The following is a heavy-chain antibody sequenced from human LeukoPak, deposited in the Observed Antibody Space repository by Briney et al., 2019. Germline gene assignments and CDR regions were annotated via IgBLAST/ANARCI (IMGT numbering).Heavy chain of an antibody. CDR3: ATMMRGGYPFDN. CDR1: GFTFSAYW. D-gene: IGHD1-26*01. J-gene: IGHJ4*02. Sequence: GGSLRLSCAASGFTFSAYWMSWVRQAPGKGLEWVANTKQDGSERNYVGSVKGRFTISRDNAKSSLYLQMNSLRAEDTAVYYCATMMRGGYPFDNWGQGTLVTVSS. CDR2: TKQDGSER. V-gene: IGHV3-7*01.